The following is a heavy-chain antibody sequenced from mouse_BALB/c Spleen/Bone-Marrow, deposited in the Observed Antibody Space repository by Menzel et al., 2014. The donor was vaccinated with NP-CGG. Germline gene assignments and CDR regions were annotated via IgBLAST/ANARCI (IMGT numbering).Heavy chain of an antibody. CDR3: TRSYGSSYEDYFDY. D-gene: IGHD1-1*01. Sequence: VKLMESGAELVRPGASVKLSCKASGYTFTSYWINWVKQRPGQGLEWIGNIYPSDSYTNYNQKFKDKATLTVDKSSSTAYMQRSSPTSEDSAVYYCTRSYGSSYEDYFDYWGQGTTLTVSS. V-gene: IGHV1-69*02. CDR2: IYPSDSYT. CDR1: GYTFTSYW. J-gene: IGHJ2*01.